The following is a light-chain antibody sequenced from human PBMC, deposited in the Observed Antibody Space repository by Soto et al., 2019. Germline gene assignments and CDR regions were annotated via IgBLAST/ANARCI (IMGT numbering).Light chain of an antibody. J-gene: IGKJ1*01. CDR1: QSISSSF. Sequence: EMVLTHSPGTLSLSLWEIATLSCRASQSISSSFLAWYQQKPGQAPRLLIYGASSRATGIPDRFSGSGSGTDFTLTISRLEPEDFAVYYCQQCGSSPETFGQGTKVDI. V-gene: IGKV3-20*01. CDR3: QQCGSSPET. CDR2: GAS.